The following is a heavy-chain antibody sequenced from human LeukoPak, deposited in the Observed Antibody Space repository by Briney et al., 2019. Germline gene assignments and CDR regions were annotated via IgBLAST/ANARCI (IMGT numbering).Heavy chain of an antibody. CDR3: AREYSGGNFDY. CDR1: GYTFTSYY. V-gene: IGHV1-46*01. J-gene: IGHJ4*01. Sequence: ASVKVSCKASGYTFTSYYIHWVRQAPGQGLEWMGIIIPSAGRTNYAQKFRGRVSMTTDMSTSTVYMELSSLGSENTAVYYCAREYSGGNFDYWGQGTLVTVSS. CDR2: IIPSAGRT. D-gene: IGHD2-15*01.